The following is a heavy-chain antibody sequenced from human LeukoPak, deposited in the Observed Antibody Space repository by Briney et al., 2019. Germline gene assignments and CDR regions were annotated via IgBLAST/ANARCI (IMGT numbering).Heavy chain of an antibody. Sequence: PGGSLRLSCAASGFTFSSYGMHWVRQAPGKGLEWVAVISYDGSNKYYADSVKGRFTISRDNSKNTLYLQMNSLRAEDTAVYYCAKESTMIVVVNMGMEFDYWGQGTLVTVSS. CDR3: AKESTMIVVVNMGMEFDY. CDR2: ISYDGSNK. J-gene: IGHJ4*02. V-gene: IGHV3-30*18. D-gene: IGHD3-22*01. CDR1: GFTFSSYG.